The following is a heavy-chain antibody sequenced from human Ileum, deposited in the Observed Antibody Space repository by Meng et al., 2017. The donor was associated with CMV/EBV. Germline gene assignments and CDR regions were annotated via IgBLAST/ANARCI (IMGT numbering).Heavy chain of an antibody. CDR3: ARNYGSGNWNFFHY. Sequence: QAQLQGAGPGPVKTSETLSLTCYVSGGSISNYYWSWIRQPAGKGLEWIAHIYTSGTTNYNPSLKSRVTMSVDTSRNQFSLKLTSVTAADTAVYYCARNYGSGNWNFFHYWGQGTLVTVSS. D-gene: IGHD3-10*01. V-gene: IGHV4-4*07. CDR1: GGSISNYY. CDR2: IYTSGTT. J-gene: IGHJ4*02.